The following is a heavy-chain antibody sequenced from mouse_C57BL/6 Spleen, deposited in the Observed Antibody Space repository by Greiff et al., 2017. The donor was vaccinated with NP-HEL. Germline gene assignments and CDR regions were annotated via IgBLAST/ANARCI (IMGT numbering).Heavy chain of an antibody. V-gene: IGHV1-80*01. CDR3: ARGGLSYAMDY. D-gene: IGHD3-3*01. J-gene: IGHJ4*01. CDR1: GYAFSSYW. Sequence: VQLQQSGAELVKPGASVKISCEASGYAFSSYWMNWVKQRPGKGLEWIGQIYPGDGDTNYNGKFKGKATLTADKSSSTAYMQLSSLTSEDSAVYFCARGGLSYAMDYWGQGTSVTVSS. CDR2: IYPGDGDT.